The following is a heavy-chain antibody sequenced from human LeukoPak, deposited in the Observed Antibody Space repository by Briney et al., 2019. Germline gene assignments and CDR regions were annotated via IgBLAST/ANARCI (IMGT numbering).Heavy chain of an antibody. CDR3: AREVLRYFDWSCGMDV. CDR1: GFTFSSYE. J-gene: IGHJ6*04. D-gene: IGHD3-9*01. CDR2: ISSSGSTI. Sequence: GGSLRLSCAASGFTFSSYEMNWVRQAPGKGLEWVSYISSSGSTIYYADSVKGRFTISRDNAKNSLYLQMNSLRAEDTAVYYCAREVLRYFDWSCGMDVWGKGTTVTVSS. V-gene: IGHV3-48*03.